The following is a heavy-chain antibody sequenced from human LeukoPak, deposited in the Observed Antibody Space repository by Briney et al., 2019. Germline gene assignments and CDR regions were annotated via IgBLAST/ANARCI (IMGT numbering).Heavy chain of an antibody. D-gene: IGHD1-1*01. CDR1: GGSFSGYY. V-gene: IGHV4-34*01. Sequence: NASETLSLTCAVYGGSFSGYYWSWIRQPPGKGLEWIGEINHSGSTNYNPSLKSRVTISVDTSKNQFSLKLSSVTAADTAVYYCASLVQLERLGAFDIWGQGTMVTVSS. J-gene: IGHJ3*02. CDR2: INHSGST. CDR3: ASLVQLERLGAFDI.